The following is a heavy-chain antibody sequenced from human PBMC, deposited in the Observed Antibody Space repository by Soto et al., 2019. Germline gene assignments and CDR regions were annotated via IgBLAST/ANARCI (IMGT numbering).Heavy chain of an antibody. D-gene: IGHD4-17*01. J-gene: IGHJ6*02. CDR3: AKGATVTTHYHYYGMDV. CDR1: GFTFDDFA. CDR2: VNWDGDTT. V-gene: IGHV3-43D*04. Sequence: GGSLRLSCAASGFTFDDFAMCWVRQVPGTGLEWISLVNWDGDTTFYADSVKGRFIISRDNSKNSVYLQMNSLRSDDSAMYYCAKGATVTTHYHYYGMDVWGQGTTVTVSS.